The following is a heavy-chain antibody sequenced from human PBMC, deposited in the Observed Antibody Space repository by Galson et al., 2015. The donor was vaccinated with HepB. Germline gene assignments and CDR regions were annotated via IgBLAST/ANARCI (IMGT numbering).Heavy chain of an antibody. D-gene: IGHD4-11*01. CDR2: IYYSGST. CDR3: AREPTSYDYSQHRDFQH. V-gene: IGHV4-30-4*01. Sequence: TLSLTCTVSGGSISSGDYYWSWIRQPPGKGLEWIGYIYYSGSTYYNPSLKSRVTISVDTSKNQFSLKLSSVTAADTAVYYCAREPTSYDYSQHRDFQHWGQGTLVTVSS. CDR1: GGSISSGDYY. J-gene: IGHJ1*01.